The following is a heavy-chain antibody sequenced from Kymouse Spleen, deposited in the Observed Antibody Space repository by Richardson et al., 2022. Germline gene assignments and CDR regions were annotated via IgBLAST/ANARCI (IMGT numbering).Heavy chain of an antibody. CDR2: IYYSGST. CDR3: ARQRAARPNFDY. V-gene: IGHV4-39*01. Sequence: QLQLQESGPGLVKPSETLSLTCTVSGGSISSSSYYWGWIRQPPGKGLEWIGSIYYSGSTYYNPSLKSRVTISVDTSKNQFSLKLSSVTAADTAVYYCARQRAARPNFDYWGQGTLVTVSS. D-gene: IGHD6-6*01. CDR1: GGSISSSSYY. J-gene: IGHJ4*02.